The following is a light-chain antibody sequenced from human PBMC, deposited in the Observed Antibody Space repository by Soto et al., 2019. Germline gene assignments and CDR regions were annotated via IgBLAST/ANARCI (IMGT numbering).Light chain of an antibody. Sequence: EIVLTQSPGTLSLSPGERATLSCGASQSVTSNYLAWYQQKPGQAPRLLIFGASGRATGIPERFSGSGSGTDFSLTISRLEPEDSAVYYCQQYGSSLLTFGGGTKVDIK. V-gene: IGKV3-20*01. CDR1: QSVTSNY. J-gene: IGKJ4*01. CDR2: GAS. CDR3: QQYGSSLLT.